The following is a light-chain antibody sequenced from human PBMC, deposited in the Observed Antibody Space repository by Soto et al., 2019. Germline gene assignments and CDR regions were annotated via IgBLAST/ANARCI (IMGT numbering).Light chain of an antibody. J-gene: IGKJ2*01. V-gene: IGKV3-11*01. CDR1: QNFXNL. CDR2: AAS. Sequence: IELTQSASPLSLSPGERPNLACRASQNFXNLLAWYQQKPGQAPSILXDAASNMATGSPASLSGSGSATDFTLTISSLEPEYCALYYFQHRSKGTQTFGQGTKVDI. CDR3: QHRSKGTQT.